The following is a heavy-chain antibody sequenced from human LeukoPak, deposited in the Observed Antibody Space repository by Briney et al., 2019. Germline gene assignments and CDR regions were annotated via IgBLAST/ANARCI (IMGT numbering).Heavy chain of an antibody. CDR2: INTGTRRT. J-gene: IGHJ5*02. CDR3: ASNHGSGSYYRFDP. D-gene: IGHD3-10*01. V-gene: IGHV3-74*01. CDR1: GFTFTDHW. Sequence: GGSLRLLCAASGFTFTDHWMHWVRHARGRGRVCLSIINTGTRRTSYADSGKGRFPLSRDNAMNTLYIPMNSPRAEDTAVYCCASNHGSGSYYRFDPWGQGTLVTVSS.